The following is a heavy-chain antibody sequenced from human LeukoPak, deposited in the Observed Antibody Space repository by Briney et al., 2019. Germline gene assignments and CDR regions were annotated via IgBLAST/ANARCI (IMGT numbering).Heavy chain of an antibody. CDR1: GASISSYY. D-gene: IGHD5-18*01. V-gene: IGHV4-59*01. CDR3: ARLLRSGYSYGFLDY. Sequence: SETLSLTCTVSGASISSYYWSWIRQPPGKGLEWIGYIYYSGSTNYNPSLNSRGTISVDTSKNQFSLKLNSVTAADTAVYFCARLLRSGYSYGFLDYWGQGTLVTVSS. J-gene: IGHJ4*02. CDR2: IYYSGST.